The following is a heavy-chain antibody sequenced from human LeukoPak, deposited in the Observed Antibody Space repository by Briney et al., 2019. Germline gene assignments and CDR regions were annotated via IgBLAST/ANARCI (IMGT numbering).Heavy chain of an antibody. CDR3: ARDVPPSSHFDY. CDR2: IYYSGST. Sequence: SETLSLTCTVSGGSISSYYWSWIRQPPGKGLEWIGYIYYSGSTNYNPSLKSRVTISVDTSKNQFSLKLSSVTAADTAVYYCARDVPPSSHFDYWGQGTLVTVSS. V-gene: IGHV4-59*01. CDR1: GGSISSYY. J-gene: IGHJ4*02. D-gene: IGHD3-10*02.